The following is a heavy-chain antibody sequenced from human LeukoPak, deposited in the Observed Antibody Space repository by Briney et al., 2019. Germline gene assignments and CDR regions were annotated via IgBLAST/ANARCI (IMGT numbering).Heavy chain of an antibody. CDR3: ARTEMATPRFDY. CDR2: ISSSSSYI. V-gene: IGHV3-21*01. J-gene: IGHJ4*02. D-gene: IGHD5-24*01. Sequence: GGSLRLSCAASGFTFSSYSMNWVRQAPGKGLEWVSSISSSSSYIYYADSVKGRFTISRDNAKNSLYLQMNSLRAEDTAVYYCARTEMATPRFDYWGQGTLVTVSS. CDR1: GFTFSSYS.